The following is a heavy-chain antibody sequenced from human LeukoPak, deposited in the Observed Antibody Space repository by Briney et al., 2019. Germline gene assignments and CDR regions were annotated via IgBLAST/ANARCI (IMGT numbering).Heavy chain of an antibody. CDR3: ARDSWYSSGPLDF. CDR1: GFTFSSYE. D-gene: IGHD6-19*01. J-gene: IGHJ4*02. Sequence: GGSLRLSCAASGFTFSSYEMNWVRQAPGKGLEWVSFIYSDNTHYSDSVKGRFTISRDNAKNSLYLQMNSLRAEDTAVYYCARDSWYSSGPLDFWGQGTLVTVSS. CDR2: IYSDNT. V-gene: IGHV3-21*01.